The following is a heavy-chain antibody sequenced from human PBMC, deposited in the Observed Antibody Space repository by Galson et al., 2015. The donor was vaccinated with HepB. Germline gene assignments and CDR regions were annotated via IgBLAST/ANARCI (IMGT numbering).Heavy chain of an antibody. V-gene: IGHV3-30*18. CDR3: AKAAYYYDSSGLLFDY. CDR1: GFTFSSYG. Sequence: SLRLSCAASGFTFSSYGMHWVRQAPGKGLEWVAVISYDGSNKYYADSVKGRFTISRDNSKNTLYLQMNSLRAEDTAVYYCAKAAYYYDSSGLLFDYWGQGTLVTVSS. J-gene: IGHJ4*02. D-gene: IGHD3-22*01. CDR2: ISYDGSNK.